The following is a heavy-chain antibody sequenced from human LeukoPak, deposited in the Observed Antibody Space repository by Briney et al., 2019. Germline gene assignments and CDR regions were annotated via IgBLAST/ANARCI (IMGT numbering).Heavy chain of an antibody. Sequence: GGSLRLTCASTVFTFSSYAMSWVRQAPGKGLEGVSAISGSVGSAYDADFVKGQITISRDNSKNTLSLQMNSLRADDTAVYYCAKASSFSGSPVDYWGQGTLVTVS. J-gene: IGHJ4*02. CDR2: ISGSVGSA. CDR1: VFTFSSYA. CDR3: AKASSFSGSPVDY. D-gene: IGHD1-26*01. V-gene: IGHV3-23*01.